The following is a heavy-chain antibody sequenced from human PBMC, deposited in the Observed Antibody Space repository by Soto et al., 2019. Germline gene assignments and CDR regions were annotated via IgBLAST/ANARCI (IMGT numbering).Heavy chain of an antibody. V-gene: IGHV1-18*01. CDR2: ISAYNGNT. CDR3: ARDLIPSFRSDRFVYYRMDV. CDR1: GYTFTSYG. D-gene: IGHD3-10*01. Sequence: QVQLVQSGAEVKKPGASVKVSCKASGYTFTSYGISWVRQAPGQGLEWMGWISAYNGNTNYAHKLQGRVTMTTDTSTSTAYMELSSLRSDNTAEYYGARDLIPSFRSDRFVYYRMDVWGQGTTVAVSS. J-gene: IGHJ6*02.